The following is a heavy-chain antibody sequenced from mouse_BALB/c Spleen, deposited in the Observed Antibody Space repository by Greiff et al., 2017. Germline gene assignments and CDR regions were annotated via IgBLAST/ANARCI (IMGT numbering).Heavy chain of an antibody. Sequence: EVHLVESGGGLVKPGGSLKLSCAASGFTFSDYYMYWVRQTPEKRLEWVATISSGGSYTYYPDSVKGRFTISRDNAKNTLYLQMSSLKSEDTAMYYCARHEEYGNYDYAMDYWGQGTSVTVSS. CDR2: ISSGGSYT. CDR3: ARHEEYGNYDYAMDY. D-gene: IGHD2-10*02. CDR1: GFTFSDYY. V-gene: IGHV5-4*02. J-gene: IGHJ4*01.